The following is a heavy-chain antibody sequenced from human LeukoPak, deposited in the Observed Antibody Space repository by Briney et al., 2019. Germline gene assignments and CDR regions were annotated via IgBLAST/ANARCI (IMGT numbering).Heavy chain of an antibody. CDR1: GGTFSSYA. CDR3: ASAPRYSSSWPNNWFDP. J-gene: IGHJ5*02. Sequence: SVKVSCKASGGTFSSYAISWVRQAPGQGLEWMGGIIPIFGTANYAQKFQGSVTITADESTSTAYMELSSLRSEDTAVYYCASAPRYSSSWPNNWFDPWGQGTLVTVSS. D-gene: IGHD6-13*01. V-gene: IGHV1-69*13. CDR2: IIPIFGTA.